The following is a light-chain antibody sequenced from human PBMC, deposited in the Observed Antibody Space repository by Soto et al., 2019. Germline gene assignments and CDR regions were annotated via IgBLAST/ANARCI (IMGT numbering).Light chain of an antibody. CDR2: DSS. V-gene: IGKV1-39*01. CDR3: HQSSSTPLT. J-gene: IGKJ4*01. Sequence: DVQMTQSPSSLSASVGDSVTITCRASQSVFNHLSWFQQRPGKGPKLLIYDSSSLHAGVPSRFSGSGYGTDFTLTIRTVQPEDSAIYHCHQSSSTPLTFGGGTRVELK. CDR1: QSVFNH.